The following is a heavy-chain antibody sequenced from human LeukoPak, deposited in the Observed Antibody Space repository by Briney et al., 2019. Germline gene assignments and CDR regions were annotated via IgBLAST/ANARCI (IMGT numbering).Heavy chain of an antibody. CDR1: GYSFTSYW. D-gene: IGHD6-13*01. CDR3: ARIGIAADIRFDP. CDR2: IYPGDSDT. J-gene: IGHJ5*02. Sequence: GESLKISCKGSGYSFTSYWIGWVRQMPGKGLEWMGIIYPGDSDTRYSPSFQGQVTISADKSISTAYLQWSSLRASDTAMYYCARIGIAADIRFDPWVQGTLVTVSS. V-gene: IGHV5-51*01.